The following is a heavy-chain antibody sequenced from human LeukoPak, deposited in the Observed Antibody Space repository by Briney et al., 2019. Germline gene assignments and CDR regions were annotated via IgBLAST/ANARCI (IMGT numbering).Heavy chain of an antibody. CDR2: IFPGDSDT. CDR3: AGQEIVVVAASTRAFDI. V-gene: IGHV5-51*01. D-gene: IGHD2-15*01. CDR1: GLRFSAYW. Sequence: GESLKISCKISGLRFSAYWIAWVRQMPGKGLDWMRIIFPGDSDTTYSPSFQGQVTIPAEKSITTANLQWSSLKASDTAMYYCAGQEIVVVAASTRAFDIWGQGTMVTVSS. J-gene: IGHJ3*02.